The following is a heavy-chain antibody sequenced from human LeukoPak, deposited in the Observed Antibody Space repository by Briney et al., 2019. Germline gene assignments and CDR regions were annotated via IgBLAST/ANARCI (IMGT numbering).Heavy chain of an antibody. Sequence: GGYLRRSCTASGLTCSSSGMHWVRQAPGKGLDWVSLINHDGTDTYYADSVKGRFTISRDNSQNTLYLQMNSLRGEDTAVYYCTNFDYWGQGTLVTVSS. J-gene: IGHJ4*02. CDR1: GLTCSSSG. CDR3: TNFDY. CDR2: INHDGTDT. V-gene: IGHV3-30*02.